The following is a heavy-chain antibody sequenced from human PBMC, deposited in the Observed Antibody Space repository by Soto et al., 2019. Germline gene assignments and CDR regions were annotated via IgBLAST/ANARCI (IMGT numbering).Heavy chain of an antibody. CDR1: GGSISSYY. J-gene: IGHJ6*02. CDR3: ARDLYGSGSYYHRARSNYYYYYGMDV. Sequence: LPETLSLTCTVSGGSISSYYWSWIRQPPGKGLEWIGYIYYSGSTNYNPSLKSRVTISVDTSKNQFSLKLSSVTAADTAVYYCARDLYGSGSYYHRARSNYYYYYGMDVWGQGTTVTVSS. V-gene: IGHV4-59*01. CDR2: IYYSGST. D-gene: IGHD3-10*01.